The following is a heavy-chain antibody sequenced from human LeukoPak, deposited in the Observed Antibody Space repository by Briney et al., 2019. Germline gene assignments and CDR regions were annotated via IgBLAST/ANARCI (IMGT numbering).Heavy chain of an antibody. D-gene: IGHD4-17*01. V-gene: IGHV1-69*02. CDR3: ARARYGDYRFDY. J-gene: IGHJ4*02. Sequence: ASVKVSCKASGGTFSSYTISWVRQAPGQGLEWMGRIIPILGIANYAQKFQGRVTMTRNTSISTAYMELSSLRSEDTAVYYCARARYGDYRFDYWGQGTLVTVSS. CDR2: IIPILGIA. CDR1: GGTFSSYT.